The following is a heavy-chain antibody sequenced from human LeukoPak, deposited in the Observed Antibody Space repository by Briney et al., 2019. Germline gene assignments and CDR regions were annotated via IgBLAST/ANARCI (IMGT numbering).Heavy chain of an antibody. Sequence: PGGSLRLSCAASGFTFSSYGMHWVRQAPGKGLEWVAVIWYDGSNKYYADSVKGRFTISRDNSKNTLYLQMNSLRAEDTAVYYCARAYCSGGSCYSTAHSFFDYWGQGTLVTVSS. CDR1: GFTFSSYG. D-gene: IGHD2-15*01. J-gene: IGHJ4*02. CDR2: IWYDGSNK. CDR3: ARAYCSGGSCYSTAHSFFDY. V-gene: IGHV3-33*08.